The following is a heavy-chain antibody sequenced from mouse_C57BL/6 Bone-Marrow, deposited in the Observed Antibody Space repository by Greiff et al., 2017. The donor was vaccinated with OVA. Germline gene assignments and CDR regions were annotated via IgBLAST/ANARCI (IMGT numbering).Heavy chain of an antibody. CDR3: ARGDGDWFAY. CDR2: IAPSDSYT. D-gene: IGHD3-3*01. Sequence: QVQLQQPGAELVKPGASVKLSCKASGYTFTSYWMQWVKQRPGQGLEWIGEIAPSDSYTNYNQKFKGKATLTVDTSSSTAYMQLSSLTSEDSAVYYCARGDGDWFAYWGQGTLVTVSA. J-gene: IGHJ3*01. CDR1: GYTFTSYW. V-gene: IGHV1-50*01.